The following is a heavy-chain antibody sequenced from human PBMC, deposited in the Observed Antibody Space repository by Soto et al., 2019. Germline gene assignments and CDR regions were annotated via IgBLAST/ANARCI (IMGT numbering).Heavy chain of an antibody. CDR2: ISGSDGKT. Sequence: DVQLSESGGGLVQSGGSLRLSCAASGFSFGSYAMSWVRQAPGKGLEWVSTISGSDGKTYYADSVKGRFSISRDTSKNTLYLQMNSLRVDDTAVYYCAKWSYLDYWGQGTRVTVSS. J-gene: IGHJ4*02. CDR1: GFSFGSYA. D-gene: IGHD3-3*01. CDR3: AKWSYLDY. V-gene: IGHV3-23*01.